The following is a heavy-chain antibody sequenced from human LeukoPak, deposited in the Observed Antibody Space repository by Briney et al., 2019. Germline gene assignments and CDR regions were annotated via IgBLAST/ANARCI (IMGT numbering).Heavy chain of an antibody. Sequence: SETLSLTCTVSGGSISSYYWSWIRRPPGKGLEWIGYIYYSGSTNYNPSLKSRVTISVDTSKNQFSLKLSSVTAADTAVYCCARDGPRRYYFDYWGQGTLVTVSS. CDR2: IYYSGST. D-gene: IGHD3-16*01. V-gene: IGHV4-59*01. CDR3: ARDGPRRYYFDY. CDR1: GGSISSYY. J-gene: IGHJ4*02.